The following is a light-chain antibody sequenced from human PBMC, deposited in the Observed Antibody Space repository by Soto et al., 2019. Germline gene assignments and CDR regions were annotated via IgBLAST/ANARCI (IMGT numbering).Light chain of an antibody. CDR3: AAWDDSLNGPV. V-gene: IGLV2-14*02. J-gene: IGLJ3*02. CDR2: EGS. Sequence: QSVLTQPVSVSGSPGQSITISCTGSSSDVGSYNLVSWYQQHPGKVPKLRIYEGSKRPSGVSNRFSGSKSGNTASLAISGLQSEDEADYHCAAWDDSLNGPVFGGGTKLTVL. CDR1: SSDVGSYNL.